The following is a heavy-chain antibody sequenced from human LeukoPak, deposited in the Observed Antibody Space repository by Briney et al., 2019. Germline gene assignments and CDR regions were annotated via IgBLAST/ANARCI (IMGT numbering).Heavy chain of an antibody. CDR3: ARVGYYWSNDY. Sequence: PSETLSLTCAVSGYSISSGYYWGWIRQPPGKGLEWIGSIYYSGSTYYNPSLKSRVTISVDTSKDQFSLKLSSVTAADTAVYYCARVGYYWSNDYWGQGTLVTVSS. D-gene: IGHD3-3*01. J-gene: IGHJ4*02. V-gene: IGHV4-38-2*01. CDR2: IYYSGST. CDR1: GYSISSGYY.